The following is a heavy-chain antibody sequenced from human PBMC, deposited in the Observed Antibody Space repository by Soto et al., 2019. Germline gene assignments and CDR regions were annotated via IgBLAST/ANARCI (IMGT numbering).Heavy chain of an antibody. CDR2: ISGSGGST. CDR1: GFTFSSYA. J-gene: IGHJ4*02. CDR3: AKASCSSTSCYTYYFDY. V-gene: IGHV3-23*01. Sequence: EVQLLESGGGLVQPGGSLRLSCAASGFTFSSYAMSWVRQAPGKGLEWVSAISGSGGSTYYADSVKGRFTISRDNSKNTLYLQMNSLGAEDTAVYYCAKASCSSTSCYTYYFDYWGQGTLVTVSS. D-gene: IGHD2-2*02.